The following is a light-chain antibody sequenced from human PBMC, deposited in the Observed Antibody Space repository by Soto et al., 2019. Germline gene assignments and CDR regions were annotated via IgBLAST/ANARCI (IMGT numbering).Light chain of an antibody. CDR2: KAS. J-gene: IGKJ1*01. CDR3: QQYNRYTWT. CDR1: QGISTW. V-gene: IGKV1-5*03. Sequence: DMQMTQSPSTLSASVGDRVTITCRASQGISTWLAWYQQKPGKAPKLLIYKASSLESGVPSRFSGSGSGTEFTLTISSLQPDDSATYYCQQYNRYTWTFGQGTKVEIK.